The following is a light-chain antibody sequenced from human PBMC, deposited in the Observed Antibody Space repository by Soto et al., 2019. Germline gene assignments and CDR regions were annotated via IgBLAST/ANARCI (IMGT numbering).Light chain of an antibody. CDR3: QQRGYT. CDR2: DAS. CDR1: KSVSSY. V-gene: IGKV3-11*01. J-gene: IGKJ2*01. Sequence: EIVLTQSPATLSLSPGERATLSCRASKSVSSYLAWYQQKPGQAPRLLIYDASSRATGIPARFSGSGSGTDFTLTISSLEPEDFAVYYCQQRGYTFGQGTKLEIK.